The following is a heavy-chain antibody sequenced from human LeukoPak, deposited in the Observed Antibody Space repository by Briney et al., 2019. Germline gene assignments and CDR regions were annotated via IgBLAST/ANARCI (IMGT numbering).Heavy chain of an antibody. J-gene: IGHJ3*02. CDR3: AKDYPVGATLNAFDI. V-gene: IGHV3-23*01. CDR2: ISWNSGST. Sequence: GGSLRLSCAASGFTFDDYAMHWVRQAPGKGLEWVSGISWNSGSTYYADSVKGRFTISRDNSKNTLYLQMNSLRAEDTAVYYCAKDYPVGATLNAFDIWGQGTMVTVSS. CDR1: GFTFDDYA. D-gene: IGHD1-26*01.